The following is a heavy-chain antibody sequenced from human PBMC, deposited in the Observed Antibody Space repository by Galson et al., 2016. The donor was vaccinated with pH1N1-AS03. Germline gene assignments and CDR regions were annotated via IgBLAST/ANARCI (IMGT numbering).Heavy chain of an antibody. CDR1: GFTFSDYA. CDR2: ISSDASGT. Sequence: SLRLSCAASGFTFSDYAMHWVRQAPGKGLEYVSAISSDASGTYYANSVKGRFTISRDNSKNTVYLQMGSLRAEDMAVYYCARRRSYYDFWSGYSDYWGQGTLVAVSS. V-gene: IGHV3-64*01. J-gene: IGHJ4*02. D-gene: IGHD3-3*01. CDR3: ARRRSYYDFWSGYSDY.